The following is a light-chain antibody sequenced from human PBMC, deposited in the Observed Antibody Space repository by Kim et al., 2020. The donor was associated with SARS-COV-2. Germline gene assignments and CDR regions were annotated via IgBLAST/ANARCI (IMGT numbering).Light chain of an antibody. V-gene: IGLV3-1*01. CDR1: KLGDKY. CDR3: QAWDSSTAV. J-gene: IGLJ2*01. Sequence: SYELTQPPSVSVSPGQTASITCSGDKLGDKYACWYQQKPGQSPVVVIYQDSKRPAGIPERLSGSNSGNTATLTISETQAMDEADYYCQAWDSSTAVFGGGTQLTVL. CDR2: QDS.